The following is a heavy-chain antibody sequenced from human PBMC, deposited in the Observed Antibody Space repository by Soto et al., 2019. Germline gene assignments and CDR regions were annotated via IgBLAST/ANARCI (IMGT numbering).Heavy chain of an antibody. V-gene: IGHV1-2*02. CDR2: TNPNSGGT. CDR1: GYTFTVYD. D-gene: IGHD3-10*01. CDR3: ARKTREVRPYNGFAP. Sequence: ASVKVSCKASGYTFTVYDMHWVRQAPGQGLEWMGWTNPNSGGTNYAQKFQGRVTMTRDTSISTAYMELSRLRSDDTAVYYCARKTREVRPYNGFAPWGQGTLFPVSS. J-gene: IGHJ5*02.